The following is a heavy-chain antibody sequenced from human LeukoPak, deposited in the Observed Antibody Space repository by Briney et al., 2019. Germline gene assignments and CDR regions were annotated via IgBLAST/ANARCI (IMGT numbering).Heavy chain of an antibody. J-gene: IGHJ5*02. V-gene: IGHV3-53*01. CDR1: GFTVSSNY. CDR2: IYSGGST. CDR3: ARASSSSWYGGWFDP. Sequence: GGSLRLSCAASGFTVSSNYMSRVRQAPGKGLEWVSVIYSGGSTYYADSVKGRFTISRDNSKNTLYLQMNSLRAEDTAVYYCARASSSSWYGGWFDPWGQGTLVTVSS. D-gene: IGHD6-13*01.